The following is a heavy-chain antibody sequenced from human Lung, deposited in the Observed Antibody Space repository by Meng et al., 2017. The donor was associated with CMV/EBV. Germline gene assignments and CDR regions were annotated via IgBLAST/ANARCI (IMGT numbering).Heavy chain of an antibody. CDR1: GGSFSGYY. Sequence: SETLSLTCAVYGGSFSGYYWSWIRQRPGKGLEWIGEINHSGSTNYNPSLKSRVTISVDTSKNQFSLKLSSVPAADTAVYYCAGGRYDCWSGYYRGYFDYWGQGTLVTVSS. D-gene: IGHD3-3*01. CDR3: AGGRYDCWSGYYRGYFDY. CDR2: INHSGST. V-gene: IGHV4-34*01. J-gene: IGHJ4*02.